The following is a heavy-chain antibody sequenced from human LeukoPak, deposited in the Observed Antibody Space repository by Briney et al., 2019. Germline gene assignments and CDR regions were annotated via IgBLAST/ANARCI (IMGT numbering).Heavy chain of an antibody. D-gene: IGHD3-16*02. V-gene: IGHV3-11*01. J-gene: IGHJ4*02. Sequence: GGSLRLSCAASGFTFSDYYMSWIRQAPGKGLEWVSAISNDGSRTYYADSVKGRFTISRDNSKRTLYLEMNSLRAEDTAVYFCAREGPGIPSRSTTFDYWGQGTLVTVSS. CDR3: AREGPGIPSRSTTFDY. CDR2: ISNDGSRT. CDR1: GFTFSDYY.